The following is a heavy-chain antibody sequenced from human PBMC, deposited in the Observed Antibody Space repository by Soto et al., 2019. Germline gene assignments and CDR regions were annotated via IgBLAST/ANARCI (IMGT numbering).Heavy chain of an antibody. Sequence: ASVQVSCKASGFTFTSSAFQWVRQARGQRLVWIGWIAVGSGYTNYAQRFQDRVTLTRDMSTATTYMELSRLTSEDTAIYYCAADATAWQQMVPSDYWGQGTLVTVSS. CDR3: AADATAWQQMVPSDY. J-gene: IGHJ4*02. D-gene: IGHD2-8*01. V-gene: IGHV1-58*01. CDR1: GFTFTSSA. CDR2: IAVGSGYT.